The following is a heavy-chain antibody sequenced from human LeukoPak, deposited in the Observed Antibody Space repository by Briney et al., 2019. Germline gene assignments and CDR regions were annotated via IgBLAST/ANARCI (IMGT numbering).Heavy chain of an antibody. V-gene: IGHV3-7*05. J-gene: IGHJ4*02. CDR3: AQGAVAGTDY. D-gene: IGHD6-19*01. Sequence: GGSLRLSCAGSGFTFSSYWMSWVRQAPGKGLEWVANIEQDGSEKYYVDSVKGRFTISRDNAMNSLYLQMNSLRAEDTAVYYCAQGAVAGTDYWGQGTLVTVSS. CDR2: IEQDGSEK. CDR1: GFTFSSYW.